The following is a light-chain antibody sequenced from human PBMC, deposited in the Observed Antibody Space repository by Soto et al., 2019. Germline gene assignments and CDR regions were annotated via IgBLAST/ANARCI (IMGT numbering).Light chain of an antibody. CDR3: QQFDSVPCT. J-gene: IGKJ2*02. V-gene: IGKV1-33*01. CDR1: QDIKNY. CDR2: DAA. Sequence: IEMTQSPSALSASAGDRVTITCQASQDIKNYVIWYQQKPGRAPKLLIYDAASLGTGVSSRFSGSGSETHFTLTFSSLQPEDVATYYCQQFDSVPCTFGQGTKLEIK.